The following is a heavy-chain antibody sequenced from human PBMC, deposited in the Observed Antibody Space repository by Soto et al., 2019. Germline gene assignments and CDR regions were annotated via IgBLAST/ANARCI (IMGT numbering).Heavy chain of an antibody. Sequence: EVQLLESGGGLVQPGGSLRLSCAASGLTFSNYAMSWVRQAPGKGLEWVSAITGRGAGTYYADSMKGRFTISRDNSKNTLYLQVNSLRAEDTAVYYCAKGFYEGTATPRLDYWGQGTLVTVSS. D-gene: IGHD3-16*01. J-gene: IGHJ4*02. CDR1: GLTFSNYA. CDR2: ITGRGAGT. CDR3: AKGFYEGTATPRLDY. V-gene: IGHV3-23*01.